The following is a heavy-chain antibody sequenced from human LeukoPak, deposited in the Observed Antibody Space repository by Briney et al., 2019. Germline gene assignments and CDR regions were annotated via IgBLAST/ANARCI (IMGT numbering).Heavy chain of an antibody. CDR1: GFTFSSYS. D-gene: IGHD5-18*01. CDR3: AKQGIQLWLPYY. V-gene: IGHV3-21*04. Sequence: GGSLRLSCAASGFTFSSYSMNWVRQAPGKGLEWVSSISSSSSYIYYADSVKGRFTISRDNSRNTLYLQMNSLRAEGTAVYYCAKQGIQLWLPYYWGQGALVTVSS. J-gene: IGHJ4*02. CDR2: ISSSSSYI.